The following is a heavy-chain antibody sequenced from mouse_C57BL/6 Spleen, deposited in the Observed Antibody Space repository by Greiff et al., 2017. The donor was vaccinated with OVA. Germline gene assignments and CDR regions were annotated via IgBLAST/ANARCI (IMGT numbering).Heavy chain of an antibody. D-gene: IGHD1-1*01. CDR3: ARQGDGSSHPAWFAY. Sequence: EVKLVESGGDLVKPGGSLKLSCAASGFTFSSYGMSWVRQTPDKRLEWVATISSGCSYTYYPDSVTGRFTISRDNAKNTLYLQMSSLKSEDTAMYYCARQGDGSSHPAWFAYWGQGTLVTVSA. CDR2: ISSGCSYT. V-gene: IGHV5-6*01. CDR1: GFTFSSYG. J-gene: IGHJ3*01.